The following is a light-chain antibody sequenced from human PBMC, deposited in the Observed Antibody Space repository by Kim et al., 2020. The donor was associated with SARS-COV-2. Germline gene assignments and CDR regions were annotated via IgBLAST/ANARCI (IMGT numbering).Light chain of an antibody. Sequence: IVRTQAPATLSVSPGERGTLSCRASQSVRNNLDWYQQRPGQAPRLILYGAYTRANDIPARFSCSGSGTEFTLTIRCLQSEDLAVYYFQQYNDWPLLSFGGGTNLQI. V-gene: IGKV3-15*01. J-gene: IGKJ4*01. CDR1: QSVRNN. CDR2: GAY. CDR3: QQYNDWPLLS.